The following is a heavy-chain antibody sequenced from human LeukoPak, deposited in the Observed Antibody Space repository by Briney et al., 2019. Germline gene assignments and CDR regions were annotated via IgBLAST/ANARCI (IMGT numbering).Heavy chain of an antibody. CDR3: AKDSSTLGELGEDYFDY. CDR2: ISWDGGST. CDR1: GFTFDDYA. V-gene: IGHV3-43D*04. D-gene: IGHD1-26*01. J-gene: IGHJ4*02. Sequence: SGGSLRLSCAASGFTFDDYAMHWVRQAPGKGLEGVSLISWDGGSTYYADSVKGRFTISRDNSKNSLYLQMNSLRAEDTALYYCAKDSSTLGELGEDYFDYWGQGTLVTVSS.